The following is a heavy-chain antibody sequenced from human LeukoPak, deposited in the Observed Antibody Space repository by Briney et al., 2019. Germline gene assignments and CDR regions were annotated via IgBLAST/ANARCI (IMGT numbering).Heavy chain of an antibody. V-gene: IGHV3-9*01. CDR3: AKDPLRYFDWLSGMDV. CDR1: GFTFDDYA. CDR2: ISWNSGSI. J-gene: IGHJ6*02. D-gene: IGHD3-9*01. Sequence: GGSLRLSCAASGFTFDDYAMHWVRQAPGKGLEWVSGISWNSGSIGYADSVKGRFTISRDNAKNSLYLQMNSLRAEDTALYYCAKDPLRYFDWLSGMDVWGQGTTVTVSS.